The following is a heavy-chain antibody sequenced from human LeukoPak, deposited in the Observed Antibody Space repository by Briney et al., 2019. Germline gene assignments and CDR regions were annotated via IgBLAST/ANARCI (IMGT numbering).Heavy chain of an antibody. D-gene: IGHD1-26*01. CDR3: ARDGGHSADY. CDR1: GFTFRNYW. V-gene: IGHV3-7*01. CDR2: IKRDGSDK. J-gene: IGHJ4*02. Sequence: GESLRLFCAASGFTFRNYWMFWVRPAPAKGLPWVDTIKRDGSDKYYVDSVKGRFTISRDNAKRSLFLQMNSLRAEDTAVYFCARDGGHSADYWGRGTQVTVSS.